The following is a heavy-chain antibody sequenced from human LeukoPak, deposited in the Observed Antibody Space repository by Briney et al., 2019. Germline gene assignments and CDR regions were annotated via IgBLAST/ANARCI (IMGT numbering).Heavy chain of an antibody. CDR3: ARVTAAGTSVVFDP. CDR2: IYTSGST. CDR1: GGSISSYY. V-gene: IGHV4-4*07. Sequence: PSETLSLTCTVSGGSISSYYWSWIRQPAGKGLEWIGLIYTSGSTNYNPSLKSRVTMSVDTSKNQFSLKLNSVTAADTAVYYCARVTAAGTSVVFDPWGQGTLVTVSS. D-gene: IGHD6-13*01. J-gene: IGHJ5*02.